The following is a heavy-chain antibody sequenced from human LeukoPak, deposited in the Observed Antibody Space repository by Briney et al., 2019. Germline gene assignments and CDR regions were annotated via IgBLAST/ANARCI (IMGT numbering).Heavy chain of an antibody. Sequence: SETLSLTCADYGGSFSGYYWSWIRQPPGKGLEWIGEINHSGNTNYNPSLKSRDTISVDTSKNQFSLKLSSVTAADTAVYYCARGAVEGISGWFDPWAQGTLVTVSS. D-gene: IGHD4-23*01. CDR1: GGSFSGYY. CDR2: INHSGNT. V-gene: IGHV4-34*01. J-gene: IGHJ5*02. CDR3: ARGAVEGISGWFDP.